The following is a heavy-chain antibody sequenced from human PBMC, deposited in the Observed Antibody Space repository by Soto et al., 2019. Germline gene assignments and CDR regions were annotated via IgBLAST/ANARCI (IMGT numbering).Heavy chain of an antibody. CDR1: GFTFSSYA. CDR2: ISGSGGST. J-gene: IGHJ6*02. D-gene: IGHD5-18*01. CDR3: AKDRGYSYGWAYYYYGMDV. Sequence: GGSLRLSCAASGFTFSSYAMSWVRQAPGKGQEWVSAISGSGGSTYYADSVKGRFTISRDNSKNTLYLQMNSLRAEDTAVYYCAKDRGYSYGWAYYYYGMDVWGQGTTVTVSS. V-gene: IGHV3-23*01.